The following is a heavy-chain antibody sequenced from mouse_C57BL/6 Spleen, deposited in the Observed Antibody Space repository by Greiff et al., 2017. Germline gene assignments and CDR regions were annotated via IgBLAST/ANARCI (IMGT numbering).Heavy chain of an antibody. V-gene: IGHV5-17*01. J-gene: IGHJ2*01. Sequence: EVKLMESGGGLVKPGGSLKLSCAASGFTFSDYGMHWVRQAPEKGLEWVAYISSGSSTIYYADTVKGRFTISRDNAKNTLFLQMTSLRSEDTAMYYCARHSLGRYCYFDYWGQGTTLTVSS. D-gene: IGHD4-1*01. CDR1: GFTFSDYG. CDR3: ARHSLGRYCYFDY. CDR2: ISSGSSTI.